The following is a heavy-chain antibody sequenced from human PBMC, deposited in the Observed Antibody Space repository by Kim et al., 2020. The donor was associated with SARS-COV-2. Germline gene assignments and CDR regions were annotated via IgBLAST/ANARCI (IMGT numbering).Heavy chain of an antibody. J-gene: IGHJ4*02. D-gene: IGHD2-15*01. CDR2: MNPNSGNT. V-gene: IGHV1-8*01. CDR3: ARGADLIVVVVAAHFDY. CDR1: GYTFTSYD. Sequence: ASVKVSCKASGYTFTSYDINWVRQATGQGLEWMGWMNPNSGNTGYAQKFQGRVTMTRNTSISTAYMELSSLRSEDTAVYYCARGADLIVVVVAAHFDYWGQGTLVTVSS.